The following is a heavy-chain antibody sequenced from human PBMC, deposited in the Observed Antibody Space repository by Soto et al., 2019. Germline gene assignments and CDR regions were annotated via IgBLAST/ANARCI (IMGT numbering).Heavy chain of an antibody. CDR1: GYTFTGYY. CDR2: INPNSGGT. V-gene: IGHV1-2*04. D-gene: IGHD2-21*01. CDR3: ARDRLDSDYYGLDV. Sequence: GASVKVSCKASGYTFTGYYMHWVRQAPGQGLEWMGWINPNSGGTNYAQKFQGWVTMTRDTSISTAYMELSRLRSDDTAVYYCARDRLDSDYYGLDVWGQGTTVTVSS. J-gene: IGHJ6*02.